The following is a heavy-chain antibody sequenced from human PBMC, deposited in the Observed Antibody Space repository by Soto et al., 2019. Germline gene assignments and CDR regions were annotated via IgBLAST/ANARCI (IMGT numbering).Heavy chain of an antibody. CDR3: ARQPPYYGSGSYIRYYYYMDV. Sequence: QVQLQQWGAGLLKPSETLSLTCAVYGGSFSGYYWSWIRQPPGKGLEWIGEINHSGSTNYNPSLTSRVTISVDTSKNQFSLKLSSVTAADTAVYYCARQPPYYGSGSYIRYYYYMDVWGKGTTVTVSS. CDR2: INHSGST. D-gene: IGHD3-10*01. CDR1: GGSFSGYY. J-gene: IGHJ6*03. V-gene: IGHV4-34*01.